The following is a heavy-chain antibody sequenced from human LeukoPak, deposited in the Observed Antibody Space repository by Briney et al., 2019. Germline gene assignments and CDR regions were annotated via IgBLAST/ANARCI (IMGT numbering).Heavy chain of an antibody. V-gene: IGHV1-2*02. D-gene: IGHD2-2*01. Sequence: ASVKVSCKASGYTFTGYYMHWVRQAPGQGLEWMGWIDPNSGGTNYAQKFQGRVTMTRDTSISTAYMELSRLRSDDTAVYYCARVEYCSSTSCYDPYFDYWGQGTLVTVSS. CDR3: ARVEYCSSTSCYDPYFDY. J-gene: IGHJ4*02. CDR1: GYTFTGYY. CDR2: IDPNSGGT.